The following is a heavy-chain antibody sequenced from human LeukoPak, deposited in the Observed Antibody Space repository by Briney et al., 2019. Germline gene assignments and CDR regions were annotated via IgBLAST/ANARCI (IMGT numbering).Heavy chain of an antibody. CDR3: ARADPARAFDI. D-gene: IGHD6-6*01. Sequence: SVKVSCKASGGTFSSYTISWVRQAPGQGLEWMGRIIPILGIANYAQKFQGRVTIAADESTSTAYMELSSLRSEDTAVYYCARADPARAFDIWGQGTMVTVSS. J-gene: IGHJ3*02. CDR1: GGTFSSYT. V-gene: IGHV1-69*02. CDR2: IIPILGIA.